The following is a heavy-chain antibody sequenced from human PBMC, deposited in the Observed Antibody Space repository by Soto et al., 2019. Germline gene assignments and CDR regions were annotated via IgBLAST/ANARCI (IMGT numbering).Heavy chain of an antibody. Sequence: GGSLRLSCAASGFTFGSYAMSWVRQTPGKGLEWVSAISGSGGSTYYADSVKGRFTISRDNSKNTLYLQMNSLRAEDTAVYYCAKGSGWYLGNLDAFDIWGQGTMVTVSS. CDR1: GFTFGSYA. CDR3: AKGSGWYLGNLDAFDI. D-gene: IGHD6-19*01. V-gene: IGHV3-23*01. CDR2: ISGSGGST. J-gene: IGHJ3*02.